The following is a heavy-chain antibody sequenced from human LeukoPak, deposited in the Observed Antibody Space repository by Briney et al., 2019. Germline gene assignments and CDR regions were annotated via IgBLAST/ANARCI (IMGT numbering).Heavy chain of an antibody. J-gene: IGHJ4*02. CDR2: ISGYNSDT. Sequence: GASVKVSCKASGYTFTSYGISWVRQAPGQGLEWMGWISGYNSDTNYEQKVQDRVTMTTDTSTSTAYMELRSLRSDDTAVFYCARASDFWSGYPGLDYWGQGTLVTVSS. D-gene: IGHD3-3*01. V-gene: IGHV1-18*01. CDR3: ARASDFWSGYPGLDY. CDR1: GYTFTSYG.